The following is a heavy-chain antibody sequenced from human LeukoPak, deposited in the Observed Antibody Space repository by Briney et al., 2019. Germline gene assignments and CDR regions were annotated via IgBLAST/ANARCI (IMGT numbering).Heavy chain of an antibody. J-gene: IGHJ3*02. CDR2: TTAYNGDT. CDR3: ARDSRDYGDYVDI. D-gene: IGHD4-17*01. CDR1: GYTFTNYG. Sequence: ASVKVSCKASGYTFTNYGISWVRQALGQGLEWMGWTTAYNGDTRFAQKLQGRVTMTTDTSTSTAYMELRSLRSEDTAVYYCARDSRDYGDYVDIWGQGTMVTVSS. V-gene: IGHV1-18*01.